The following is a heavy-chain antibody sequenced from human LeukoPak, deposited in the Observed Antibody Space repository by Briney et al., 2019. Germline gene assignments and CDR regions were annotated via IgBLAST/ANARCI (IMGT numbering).Heavy chain of an antibody. CDR3: ARENSGGWCRGYCYYRDV. D-gene: IGHD6-19*01. Sequence: ASETLSLTCAVYGGSLTGYFWSWIRQPPGKGLEWIGDINYSGSTNYNPSLKSRLRISIDTSKNHFSLRMTSVTAADTPVYYWARENSGGWCRGYCYYRDVGGKGTTV. J-gene: IGHJ6*03. CDR1: GGSLTGYF. CDR2: INYSGST. V-gene: IGHV4-34*10.